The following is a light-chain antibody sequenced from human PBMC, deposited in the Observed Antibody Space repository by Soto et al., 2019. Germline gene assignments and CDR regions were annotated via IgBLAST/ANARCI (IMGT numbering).Light chain of an antibody. CDR1: QRVYSSY. J-gene: IGKJ1*01. V-gene: IGKV3-20*01. CDR3: HQYASSPWT. CDR2: DAS. Sequence: EIMLTQSPGTLSLSPGERVTLSCRASQRVYSSYLAWYQQRPGQAPRLLFYDASIRATGIPDRFSGSGSGTDFSLTISRLEPEDFAVYYCHQYASSPWTFGQGTKVDIK.